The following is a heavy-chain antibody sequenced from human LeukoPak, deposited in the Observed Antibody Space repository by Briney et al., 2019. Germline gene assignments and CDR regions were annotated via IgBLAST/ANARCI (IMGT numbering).Heavy chain of an antibody. Sequence: GGSLRLSCAASGFTFSSYWMNWVRQAPGKGLVWVSRINSDGSSTSYADSMKGRFTISRDNAKNTLYLQMNSLRAEDTAVYYCARHGTGDASWNNCFDPWGQGTLVTVSS. V-gene: IGHV3-74*01. J-gene: IGHJ5*02. CDR2: INSDGSST. CDR3: ARHGTGDASWNNCFDP. CDR1: GFTFSSYW. D-gene: IGHD7-27*01.